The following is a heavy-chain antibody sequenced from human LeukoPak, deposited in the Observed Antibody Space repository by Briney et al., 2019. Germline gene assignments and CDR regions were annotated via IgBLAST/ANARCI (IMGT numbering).Heavy chain of an antibody. J-gene: IGHJ5*02. CDR3: ARVTMVRGVIIDWFDP. Sequence: GGSLRLSCTASGFTFSAYAMMWVRQAPGKGPEWVSAIRGGGGSAFYADSVKGRFTISRDNSKYTLFLQMNSLRAEDTAVYYCARVTMVRGVIIDWFDPWGQGTLVTVSS. V-gene: IGHV3-23*01. CDR1: GFTFSAYA. CDR2: IRGGGGSA. D-gene: IGHD3-10*01.